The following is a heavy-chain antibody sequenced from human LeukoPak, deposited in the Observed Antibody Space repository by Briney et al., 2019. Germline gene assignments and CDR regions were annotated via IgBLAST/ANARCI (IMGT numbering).Heavy chain of an antibody. V-gene: IGHV4-61*02. CDR1: GGFISSGSYY. CDR3: ARDRGKYYYDSSGYYPFDY. D-gene: IGHD3-22*01. Sequence: SQTLSLTCTFSGGFISSGSYYGSWIRQPAGKGLERIGRIYTSGSTNYNPSLKSRVTNALDTSKNQFSLKLSAVTAADTAVYYCARDRGKYYYDSSGYYPFDYGGQGTLVTVSS. J-gene: IGHJ4*02. CDR2: IYTSGST.